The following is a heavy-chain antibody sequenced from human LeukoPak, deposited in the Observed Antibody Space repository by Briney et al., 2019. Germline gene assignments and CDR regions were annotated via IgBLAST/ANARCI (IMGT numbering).Heavy chain of an antibody. CDR3: ARNYGDYVTWYYYYGMDV. CDR2: IYHSGST. J-gene: IGHJ6*02. D-gene: IGHD4-17*01. CDR1: GGSISSSNW. V-gene: IGHV4-4*02. Sequence: SETLSPTCAVSGGSISSSNWWSWVRQPPGKGLEWIGEIYHSGSTNYNPSLKSRVTISVDKSKNQFSLKLSSVTAADTAVYYCARNYGDYVTWYYYYGMDVWGQGTRVTVSS.